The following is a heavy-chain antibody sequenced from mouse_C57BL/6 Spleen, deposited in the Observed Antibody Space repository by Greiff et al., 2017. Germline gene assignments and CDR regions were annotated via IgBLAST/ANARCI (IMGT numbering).Heavy chain of an antibody. CDR3: ARDSSGYGIGFDY. Sequence: EVKVVESEGGLVQPGSSMKLSCTASGFTFSDYYMAWVRQVPEKGLEWVANINYDGSSTYYLDSLKSRFIISRDNAKNILYLQMSSLKSEDTATYYCARDSSGYGIGFDYWGQGTTLTVSS. CDR2: INYDGSST. V-gene: IGHV5-16*01. D-gene: IGHD3-2*02. CDR1: GFTFSDYY. J-gene: IGHJ2*01.